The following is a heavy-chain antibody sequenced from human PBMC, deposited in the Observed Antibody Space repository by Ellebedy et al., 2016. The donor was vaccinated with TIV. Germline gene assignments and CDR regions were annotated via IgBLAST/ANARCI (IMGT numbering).Heavy chain of an antibody. CDR1: GGSITSDY. CDR2: IYSDGST. Sequence: SETLSLXXTVSGGSITSDYWSWIRQPAGKGLEWIGRIYSDGSTNYNPSLKRRVTMSVDTSKNHFSLNLRFVTAADTAVYYCAKLGVTSYTRDYWGQGTLVTVSS. D-gene: IGHD3-9*01. V-gene: IGHV4-4*07. CDR3: AKLGVTSYTRDY. J-gene: IGHJ4*02.